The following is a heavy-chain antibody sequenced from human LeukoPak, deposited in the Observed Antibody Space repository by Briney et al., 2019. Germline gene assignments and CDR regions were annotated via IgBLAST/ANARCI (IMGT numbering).Heavy chain of an antibody. CDR1: GGSIISYY. CDR2: IYYSGST. V-gene: IGHV4-59*08. D-gene: IGHD6-13*01. CDR3: ARLSPSGYSSNWAWFDP. Sequence: SETLSLTCTVSGGSIISYYWSWIRQPPGKGLEWIGYIYYSGSTNYNPSLKSRVTISVDTSKNQFSLKLSSVPAADTAVYYCARLSPSGYSSNWAWFDPWGQGTLVIVSS. J-gene: IGHJ5*02.